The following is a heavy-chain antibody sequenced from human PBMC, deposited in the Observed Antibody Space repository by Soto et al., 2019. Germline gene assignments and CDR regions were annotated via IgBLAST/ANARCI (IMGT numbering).Heavy chain of an antibody. CDR2: IIPIVPTP. Sequence: QVQLVQSGAEVKKPGSSVTVSCTASGGTFGNSAISWVRQAPGQGLEWMGGIIPIVPTPDYAQNFQGRLTIPADESTSTGYMALTSLSSGDTAVYYSARAKDRHQFGANYDSGIDVWGQGTTVTVSS. CDR1: GGTFGNSA. D-gene: IGHD3-10*01. J-gene: IGHJ6*02. V-gene: IGHV1-69*12. CDR3: ARAKDRHQFGANYDSGIDV.